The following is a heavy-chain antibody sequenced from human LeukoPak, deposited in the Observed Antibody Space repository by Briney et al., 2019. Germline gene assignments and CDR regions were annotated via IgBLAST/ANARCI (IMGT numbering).Heavy chain of an antibody. CDR3: AREPLDGEGATIFDF. CDR2: MNPNSGNT. Sequence: VKVFCKTSGYTFSSYDINWVRQATGQGLEWMGWMNPNSGNTGYAQNFQGRVTMTRNPSISTAYMELSSLRSEDTAVYYCAREPLDGEGATIFDFWGQGTLVTVSS. CDR1: GYTFSSYD. D-gene: IGHD1-26*01. V-gene: IGHV1-8*01. J-gene: IGHJ4*02.